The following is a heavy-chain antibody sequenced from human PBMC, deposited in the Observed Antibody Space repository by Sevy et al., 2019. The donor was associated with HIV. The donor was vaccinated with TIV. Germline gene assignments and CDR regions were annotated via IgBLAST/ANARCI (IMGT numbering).Heavy chain of an antibody. J-gene: IGHJ4*02. D-gene: IGHD2-15*01. Sequence: GGSLRLSCAASGFTFSTYGMHWVRQAPGKGLEWVAVLSYDGREKYYGSSVKGRFTISRDNSKNTLYLQMNSLRDEDTAVYYCAKVGPHCSGGTCYHPLFDYCGQGTLVTVSS. CDR2: LSYDGREK. CDR1: GFTFSTYG. CDR3: AKVGPHCSGGTCYHPLFDY. V-gene: IGHV3-30*18.